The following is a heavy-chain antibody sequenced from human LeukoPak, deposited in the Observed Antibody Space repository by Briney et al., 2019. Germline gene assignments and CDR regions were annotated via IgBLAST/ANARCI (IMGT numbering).Heavy chain of an antibody. J-gene: IGHJ5*02. CDR3: ARGPENDGVPHWFDP. CDR1: GYTFTSYY. Sequence: ASVKASCKASGYTFTSYYMQWVRQAPGQGLEWMGIINPSGGSTSYAQKFQGRVTMTRDTSTSTVYMELSSLRSEDTAVYYCARGPENDGVPHWFDPWGQGTLVTVSS. CDR2: INPSGGST. V-gene: IGHV1-46*03. D-gene: IGHD1-1*01.